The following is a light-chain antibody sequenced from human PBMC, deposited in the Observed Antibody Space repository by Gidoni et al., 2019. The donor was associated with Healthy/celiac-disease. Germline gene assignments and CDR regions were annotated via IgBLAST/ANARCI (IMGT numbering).Light chain of an antibody. CDR1: QSVSSSY. V-gene: IGKV3-20*01. CDR3: QQYGSSVT. CDR2: GAS. Sequence: EIVLTQSPGNLSLAPGERATLSCRASQSVSSSYLPLYQQKPGQAPKLLIYGASSRATGIPDRFSVSGSGTDFTLTISRLEPEEFAVYYCQQYGSSVTFXHXTKVDIK. J-gene: IGKJ3*01.